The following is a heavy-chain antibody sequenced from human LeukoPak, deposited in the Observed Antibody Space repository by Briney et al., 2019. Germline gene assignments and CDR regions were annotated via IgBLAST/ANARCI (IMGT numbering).Heavy chain of an antibody. CDR2: ISAYNGNT. CDR3: ARVHYDSSGYLRDY. Sequence: GASVKVPCKASGYTFTSYGISWVRQAPGQGLEWMGWISAYNGNTNYAQKFQGRVTITADKSTSTAYMELSSLRSEDTAVYYCARVHYDSSGYLRDYWGQGTLVTVSS. J-gene: IGHJ4*02. V-gene: IGHV1-18*01. CDR1: GYTFTSYG. D-gene: IGHD3-22*01.